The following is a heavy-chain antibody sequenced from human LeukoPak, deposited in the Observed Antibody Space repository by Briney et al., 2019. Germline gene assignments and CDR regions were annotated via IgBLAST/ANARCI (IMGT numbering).Heavy chain of an antibody. CDR3: AREREYYYMDV. CDR2: IFHGGRT. D-gene: IGHD1-26*01. J-gene: IGHJ6*03. V-gene: IGHV4-38-2*02. Sequence: PSETLSLTCDVSGDFISSDYFWAWIRQPPGKGLEYIGSIFHGGRTFYNPALQSRLTISEDTSKNRFSLKLSSVTTSDTAVYYCAREREYYYMDVWGKGTTVSVSS. CDR1: GDFISSDYF.